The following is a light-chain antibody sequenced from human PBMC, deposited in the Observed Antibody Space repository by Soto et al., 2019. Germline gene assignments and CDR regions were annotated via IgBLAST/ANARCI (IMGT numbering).Light chain of an antibody. CDR2: EVN. V-gene: IGLV2-14*01. J-gene: IGLJ2*01. Sequence: QSALTQPASVSGSPGQSITLSCTGTSSDVGGYNYVSWYQQHPDKAPKLMIYEVNNRPSGVSNRFSGSKSGDTASLTISGLQAEDEADYYCISYSSTSTQVVLGGGTKLTVL. CDR1: SSDVGGYNY. CDR3: ISYSSTSTQVV.